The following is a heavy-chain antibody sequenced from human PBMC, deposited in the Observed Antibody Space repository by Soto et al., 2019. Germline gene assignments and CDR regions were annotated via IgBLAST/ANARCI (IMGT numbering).Heavy chain of an antibody. V-gene: IGHV4-59*01. CDR2: VYDSGRT. J-gene: IGHJ4*02. Sequence: SETLSLTCTVSGGSIRSYYWSWIRQPPGKGLEWIGYVYDSGRTNYNYKPSLKSRVTISVDTSKNQFSLKLTSVTAADTALYYCARDTAFNYWGQGALVTVSS. CDR3: ARDTAFNY. CDR1: GGSIRSYY. D-gene: IGHD4-17*01.